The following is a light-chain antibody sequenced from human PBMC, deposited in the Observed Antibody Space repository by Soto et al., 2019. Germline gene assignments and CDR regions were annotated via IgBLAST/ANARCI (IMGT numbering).Light chain of an antibody. Sequence: VLTQSPAPLSLSPGEIATLACRASQSVGSYLAWYQQKPGQSPRLLVYDASNRANGIPARFSGSGSGTDFTLTISSLEPEDCAVYYCQQRDNWRPVYTCRQGNKLEIK. V-gene: IGKV3-11*01. CDR3: QQRDNWRPVYT. CDR2: DAS. J-gene: IGKJ2*01. CDR1: QSVGSY.